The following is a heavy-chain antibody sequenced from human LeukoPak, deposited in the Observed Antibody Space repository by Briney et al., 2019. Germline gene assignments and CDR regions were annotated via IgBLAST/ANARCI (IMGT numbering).Heavy chain of an antibody. J-gene: IGHJ2*01. Sequence: GGSLRLSCAASGFTFSDYYMSWIRQAPGKGLEWVSYISSSGSTIYYADSVKGRFTISRDNAKNSLYLQMNTLKAEDTAVYYCARSYCTGNSCYSDWYFDLWGRGTRVIVSS. CDR2: ISSSGSTI. V-gene: IGHV3-11*01. CDR1: GFTFSDYY. CDR3: ARSYCTGNSCYSDWYFDL. D-gene: IGHD2-15*01.